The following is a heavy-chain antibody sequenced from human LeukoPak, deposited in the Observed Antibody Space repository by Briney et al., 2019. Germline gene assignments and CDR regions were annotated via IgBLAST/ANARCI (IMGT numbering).Heavy chain of an antibody. Sequence: GGSLRLSCAASGFTFISYWMHWVRQAPGKGLVWVSRINSDGSSTSHADSVKGRFTISRDNAKNTLYLQMNSPRAEDTAVYYCARGYSGTYRIDYWGQGTLVTVSS. CDR2: INSDGSST. CDR1: GFTFISYW. CDR3: ARGYSGTYRIDY. V-gene: IGHV3-74*01. J-gene: IGHJ4*02. D-gene: IGHD1-26*01.